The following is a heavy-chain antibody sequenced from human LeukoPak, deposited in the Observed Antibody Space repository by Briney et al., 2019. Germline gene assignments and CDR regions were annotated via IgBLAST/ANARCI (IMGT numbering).Heavy chain of an antibody. V-gene: IGHV4-61*02. CDR2: IYTSGST. D-gene: IGHD3-16*02. CDR1: GGSISSGSYY. CDR3: AREAIWGVIVYDY. J-gene: IGHJ4*02. Sequence: SQTLSLTCTVSGGSISSGSYYWSWIRQPAGKGLEWIGRIYTSGSTNYNPSLKSRVTISVDTSKNQFSLKLSSVTAADTAVYYCAREAIWGVIVYDYWGQGTLVTVSS.